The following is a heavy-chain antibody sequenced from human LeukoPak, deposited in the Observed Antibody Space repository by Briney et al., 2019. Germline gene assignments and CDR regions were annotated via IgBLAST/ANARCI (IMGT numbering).Heavy chain of an antibody. CDR1: GYTFTTHY. V-gene: IGHV1-46*01. CDR3: ASPVVGGLDV. Sequence: ASVKVSCRASGYTFTTHYIHWVRQAPGEGLEWMGIMNPSGDSTIYAQKFQGRVTVTRDTSTSTVYMELSSLRSEDTAVYYCASPVVGGLDVWGQGTTITVSS. CDR2: MNPSGDST. D-gene: IGHD2-2*01. J-gene: IGHJ6*02.